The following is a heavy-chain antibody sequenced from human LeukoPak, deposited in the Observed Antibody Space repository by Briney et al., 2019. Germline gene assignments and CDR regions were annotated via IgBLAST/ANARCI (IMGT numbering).Heavy chain of an antibody. V-gene: IGHV3-21*01. D-gene: IGHD3-10*01. J-gene: IGHJ4*02. Sequence: PGGSLRLSCAASGFTFSSYSMNWVRQAPGKGLEWVSSISSSSSYIYYADSVKGRFTISRDNAKNSLYLQMNSLRAEDTAVYYCARGVGWFGELLVGIAFDYWGQGTLVTVSS. CDR3: ARGVGWFGELLVGIAFDY. CDR1: GFTFSSYS. CDR2: ISSSSSYI.